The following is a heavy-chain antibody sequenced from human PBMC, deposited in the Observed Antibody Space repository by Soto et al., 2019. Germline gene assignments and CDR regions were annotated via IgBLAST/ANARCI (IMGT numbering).Heavy chain of an antibody. Sequence: GGSLRLSCAASGITFSSYAMSWVRQAPGKGLEWVLGISGSGDSTYYADSVKGRFTISRDNSKNTLYLQMNRLRAEDTAVYYCAKTVDFWSGYYLDYWGQGTLVTVSS. V-gene: IGHV3-23*01. CDR2: ISGSGDST. CDR1: GITFSSYA. D-gene: IGHD3-3*01. CDR3: AKTVDFWSGYYLDY. J-gene: IGHJ4*02.